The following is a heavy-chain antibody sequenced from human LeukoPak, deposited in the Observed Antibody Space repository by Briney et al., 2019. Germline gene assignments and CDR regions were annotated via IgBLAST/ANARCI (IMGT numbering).Heavy chain of an antibody. Sequence: PSETLSLTCAVYGGSFSGYYWSWIRQPPGKGLEWIGEINHSGSTNYNPSLKSRVTISVDTSKNQFSLKLSSVTAADTAVYYCARGLPGIAAAGIDYWGQGTLVTVSS. CDR1: GGSFSGYY. V-gene: IGHV4-34*01. D-gene: IGHD6-13*01. J-gene: IGHJ4*02. CDR3: ARGLPGIAAAGIDY. CDR2: INHSGST.